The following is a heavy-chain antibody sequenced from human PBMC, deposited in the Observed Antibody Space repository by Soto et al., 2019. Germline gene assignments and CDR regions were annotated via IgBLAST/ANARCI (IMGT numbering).Heavy chain of an antibody. J-gene: IGHJ4*02. CDR1: GYTLTSYG. CDR2: ISAYNGNT. V-gene: IGHV1-18*01. D-gene: IGHD5-18*01. Sequence: ASVKVSCKASGYTLTSYGISWVRQAPGQGLEWMGWISAYNGNTNYAQKLQGRVTMTTDTSTSTAYMELRSLRSDDTAVYYCAREVDTAMALDYWGQGTLVTVSS. CDR3: AREVDTAMALDY.